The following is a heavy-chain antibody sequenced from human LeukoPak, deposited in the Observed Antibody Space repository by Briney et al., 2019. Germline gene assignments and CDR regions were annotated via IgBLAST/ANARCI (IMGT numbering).Heavy chain of an antibody. J-gene: IGHJ4*02. CDR1: VYSFTSYG. D-gene: IGHD1-26*01. CDR2: ISAYSGNT. Sequence: ASVKVSCKASVYSFTSYGITWVRQAPGQGLEWVGYISAYSGNTQSGQNVQGRVTMTTDASTSTAYMELRSLKSDDTAVYFCASGSYYPFDFWGQGTLVTVSS. V-gene: IGHV1-18*01. CDR3: ASGSYYPFDF.